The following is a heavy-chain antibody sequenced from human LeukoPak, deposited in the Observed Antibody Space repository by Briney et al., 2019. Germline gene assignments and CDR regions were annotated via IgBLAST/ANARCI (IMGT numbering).Heavy chain of an antibody. V-gene: IGHV3-33*06. J-gene: IGHJ4*02. D-gene: IGHD6-13*01. CDR1: GFTFSSYG. CDR3: AKVNSSSSRFFDY. CDR2: IWYDGSNK. Sequence: GGSLRLSCAASGFTFSSYGMHWVRQAPGKGLEWVAVIWYDGSNKYYADSVKGRFTISRDNSKNTLYLQMNSLRAEDTAVYYCAKVNSSSSRFFDYWGQGTLVTVSS.